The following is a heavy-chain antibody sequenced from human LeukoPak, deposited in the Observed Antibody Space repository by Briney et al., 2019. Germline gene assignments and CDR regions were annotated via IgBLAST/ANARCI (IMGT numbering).Heavy chain of an antibody. D-gene: IGHD2-15*01. CDR1: GFTFSSYD. V-gene: IGHV3-13*04. CDR2: IGTAGDT. CDR3: ARGGRRRYGMDV. J-gene: IGHJ6*02. Sequence: PGGSLRLSCAASGFTFSSYDMHWVREATGKSLEWVSAIGTAGDTYYPGSVKGRFTISRENAKNSLYLQMNSLRAGDTAVYYCARGGRRRYGMDVWGQGPTVSVSS.